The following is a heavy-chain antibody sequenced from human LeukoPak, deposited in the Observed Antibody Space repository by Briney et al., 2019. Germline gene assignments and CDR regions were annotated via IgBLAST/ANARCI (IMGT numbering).Heavy chain of an antibody. CDR3: ARVSPHLDGAFDI. CDR2: IHQSGNT. D-gene: IGHD3/OR15-3a*01. CDR1: GSSISSGYY. J-gene: IGHJ3*02. Sequence: PSETLSLTCSVSGSSISSGYYWGWIRQPPGKGLEWIGSIHQSGNTYFNPSLRSRVTVSVDTSKNQFSLKLSSVTAADTAVYYCARVSPHLDGAFDIWGQGTMVTVSS. V-gene: IGHV4-38-2*02.